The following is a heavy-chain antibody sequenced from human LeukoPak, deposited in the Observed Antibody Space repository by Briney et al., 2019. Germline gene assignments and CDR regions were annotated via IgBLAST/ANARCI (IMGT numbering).Heavy chain of an antibody. Sequence: GESLKISCKGSGYSFTSYWIGRVRQMPGKGLEWMGIIYPGDSDTRYSPSFQGQVTISADKSISTAYLQWSSLKASDTAMYYCARQLGSGWYGHWYFDLWGRGTLVTVSS. CDR1: GYSFTSYW. CDR3: ARQLGSGWYGHWYFDL. CDR2: IYPGDSDT. D-gene: IGHD6-19*01. V-gene: IGHV5-51*01. J-gene: IGHJ2*01.